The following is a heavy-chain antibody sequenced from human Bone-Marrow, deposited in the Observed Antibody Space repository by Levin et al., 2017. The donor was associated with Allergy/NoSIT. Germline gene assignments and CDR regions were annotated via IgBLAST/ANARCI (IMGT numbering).Heavy chain of an antibody. CDR3: ARVGTGTSANCQGCIGG. J-gene: IGHJ3*01. D-gene: IGHD1-14*01. Sequence: GESLKISCKASGYTFTAYYLHWVRQAPGQGLEWMGWINPNSGATNYVPKFQGRVTLTRDTSISTAYMELNSLRSDDTAVYYCARVGTGTSANCQGCIGGWRQGTMVTISS. CDR1: GYTFTAYY. CDR2: INPNSGAT. V-gene: IGHV1-2*02.